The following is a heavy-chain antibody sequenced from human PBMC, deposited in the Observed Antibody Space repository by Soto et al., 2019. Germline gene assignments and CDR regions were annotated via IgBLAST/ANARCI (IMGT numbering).Heavy chain of an antibody. V-gene: IGHV3-23*01. D-gene: IGHD2-15*01. CDR2: ISGSGGST. CDR1: GFTFSSYA. J-gene: IGHJ4*02. Sequence: EVQLLESGGGLVQPGRSLRLSCAASGFTFSSYAMSWVRQAPGKGLEWVSAISGSGGSTYYADSVKGRFTISRDNSKNTLYLQMNSLRAEDTAVYYCAKSPAQYCSGGSCYLDYWGQGTLVTVSS. CDR3: AKSPAQYCSGGSCYLDY.